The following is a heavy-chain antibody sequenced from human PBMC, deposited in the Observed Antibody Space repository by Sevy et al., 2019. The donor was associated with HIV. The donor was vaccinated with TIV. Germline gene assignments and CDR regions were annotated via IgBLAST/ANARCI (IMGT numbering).Heavy chain of an antibody. CDR1: GFTFSDAA. Sequence: GGFLRLSCAGSGFTFSDAAIHWVRQASGKGLEWLGRIRGKANNYATAYSASVKDRFSISRNDLKDTAYLQMNSLRTEDAAMYYCSIDYDIRAFDSWGHGTQVTVSS. D-gene: IGHD3-22*01. J-gene: IGHJ4*01. CDR2: IRGKANNYAT. V-gene: IGHV3-73*01. CDR3: SIDYDIRAFDS.